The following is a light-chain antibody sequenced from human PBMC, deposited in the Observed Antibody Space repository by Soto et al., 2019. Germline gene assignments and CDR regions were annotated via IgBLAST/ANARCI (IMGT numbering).Light chain of an antibody. V-gene: IGKV1-5*03. J-gene: IGKJ1*01. CDR1: QTINRW. CDR2: EAS. CDR3: QQYDSYPWT. Sequence: DIHITQSPTTLSASVGNRVTITCRASQTINRWLAWHQQKPGKAPKLLIYEASNLETGVPSRFGGSGSGTEFTLIISSLQPDDFATYYCQQYDSYPWTFGQGTKVDIK.